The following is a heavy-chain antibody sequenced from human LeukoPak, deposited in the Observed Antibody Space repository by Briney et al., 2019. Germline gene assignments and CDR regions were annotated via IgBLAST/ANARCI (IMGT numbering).Heavy chain of an antibody. Sequence: SETLSLTCTVSGGSIRSGSYYWSWIRQPPGKGLEWIGYTDYSGSTKYNPSLKSRVTISLDTSKNQFSLRLRSVTDADTAVYYCARGGHDWNYVGEWYFDSWGQGTQVIVSS. CDR2: TDYSGST. CDR3: ARGGHDWNYVGEWYFDS. J-gene: IGHJ4*02. CDR1: GGSIRSGSYY. V-gene: IGHV4-61*01. D-gene: IGHD1-7*01.